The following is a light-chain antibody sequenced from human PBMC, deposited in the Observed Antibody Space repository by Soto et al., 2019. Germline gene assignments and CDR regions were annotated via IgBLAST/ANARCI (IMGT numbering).Light chain of an antibody. Sequence: DVVMTESQVYSVVTLGRRASISCMSNQILVHSDGIAYFSWFQQRPGRSPRRLIYKVSNRDSGVPARFSGSGSGTDFALKISRVEAEDVGVYYCRQGTHWPITFGQGTRLEIK. CDR2: KVS. V-gene: IGKV2-30*02. J-gene: IGKJ5*01. CDR3: RQGTHWPIT. CDR1: QILVHSDGIAY.